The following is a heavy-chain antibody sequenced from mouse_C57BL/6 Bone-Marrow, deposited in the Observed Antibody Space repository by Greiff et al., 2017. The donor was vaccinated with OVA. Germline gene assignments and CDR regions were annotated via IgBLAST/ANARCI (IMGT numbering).Heavy chain of an antibody. V-gene: IGHV5-12*01. J-gene: IGHJ3*01. Sequence: EVQLVESGGGLVQPGGSLKLSCAASGFTFSDYYMYWVRQTPEKRLEWVAYISNGGGSTYYPDTVKGRFTISRDNAKNTLYLQMSRLKSEDTAMDYCARGLAWFAYWGQGTLVTVSA. CDR2: ISNGGGST. CDR3: ARGLAWFAY. CDR1: GFTFSDYY.